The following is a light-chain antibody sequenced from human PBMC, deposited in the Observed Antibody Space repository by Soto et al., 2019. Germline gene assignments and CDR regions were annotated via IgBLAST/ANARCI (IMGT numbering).Light chain of an antibody. Sequence: DIQMTQSPSSLSASVGDRVTITCQASQDISNYLNWYQQKPVKAPKLLNYDASNLETEVPSRFSGSGSGKDFNFTISSLQPEDIATYYCQQYDNLPLNFGGGTKVEIK. J-gene: IGKJ4*01. V-gene: IGKV1-33*01. CDR1: QDISNY. CDR3: QQYDNLPLN. CDR2: DAS.